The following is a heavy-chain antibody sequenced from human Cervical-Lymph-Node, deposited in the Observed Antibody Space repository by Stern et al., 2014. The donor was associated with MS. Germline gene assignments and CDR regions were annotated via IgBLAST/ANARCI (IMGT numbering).Heavy chain of an antibody. V-gene: IGHV4-59*02. CDR3: TRGGARYYGMDA. CDR1: GGSVSAYY. Sequence: DQLVESGPGLVKPSETLSLTCSVSGGSVSAYYWSWIRQPPGKGLEWIGYIYHSGSTTYNPSFTSRLTMSIDTSKNQFSLRLSSVTAADTAVYYCTRGGARYYGMDAWGQGTTVTVSS. CDR2: IYHSGST. D-gene: IGHD3-10*01. J-gene: IGHJ6*02.